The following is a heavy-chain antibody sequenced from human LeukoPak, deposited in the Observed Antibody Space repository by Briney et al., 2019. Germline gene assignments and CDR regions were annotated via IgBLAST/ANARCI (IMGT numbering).Heavy chain of an antibody. CDR2: IYYSGST. J-gene: IGHJ5*02. Sequence: SETLSLTCTVSGGSISSGGYYWSWIRQHPGKGLEWIGYIYYSGSTYYNPSLKSRVTISVDTSKNQFSLKLSSVTAADTAVYYCARGIAARRPNWFDPWGQGTLVTVSS. CDR1: GGSISSGGYY. CDR3: ARGIAARRPNWFDP. V-gene: IGHV4-31*03. D-gene: IGHD6-6*01.